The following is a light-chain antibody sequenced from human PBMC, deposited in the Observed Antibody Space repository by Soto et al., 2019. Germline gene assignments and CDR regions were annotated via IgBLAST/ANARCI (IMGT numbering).Light chain of an antibody. CDR2: AAS. Sequence: AIRMTQSPSSFSASTGDRVTITCRASQGISSYLAWYQQKPGKAPKLLIYAASTLQSGVPSRFSGSGSGTDFTLTIRCLQSEDFATYYCQPYYSLWTFGQGTKVEIK. CDR3: QPYYSLWT. J-gene: IGKJ1*01. CDR1: QGISSY. V-gene: IGKV1-8*01.